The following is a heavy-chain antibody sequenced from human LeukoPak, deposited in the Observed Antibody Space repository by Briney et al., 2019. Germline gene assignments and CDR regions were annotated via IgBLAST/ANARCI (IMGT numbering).Heavy chain of an antibody. J-gene: IGHJ2*01. CDR3: AKEKEGGYFDL. V-gene: IGHV3-30*18. D-gene: IGHD1-26*01. CDR1: GFAFSSYG. CDR2: ISYDGSNK. Sequence: PGRSLRLSCAASGFAFSSYGMHWVRQAPGKGLEWVAVISYDGSNKYYADSVKGRFTISRDNSKNTLYLQMNSLRAEDTAVYYCAKEKEGGYFDLWGRGTLVTVSS.